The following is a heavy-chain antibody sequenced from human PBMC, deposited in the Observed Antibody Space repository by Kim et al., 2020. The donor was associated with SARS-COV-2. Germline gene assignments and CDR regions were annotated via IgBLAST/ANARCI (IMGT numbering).Heavy chain of an antibody. Sequence: GGSLRLSCAASGFTFSSYSMNWVRQAPGKGLEWVSSISSSSYIYYADSVKGRFTISRDNAKNSLYLQMNSLRAEDTAVYYCAREGVDIVEEGGMDVWGQGTTVTVSS. CDR2: ISSSSYI. CDR3: AREGVDIVEEGGMDV. CDR1: GFTFSSYS. J-gene: IGHJ6*02. D-gene: IGHD5-12*01. V-gene: IGHV3-21*01.